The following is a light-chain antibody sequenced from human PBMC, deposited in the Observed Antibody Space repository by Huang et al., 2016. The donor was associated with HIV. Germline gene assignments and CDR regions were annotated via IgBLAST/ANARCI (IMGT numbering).Light chain of an antibody. Sequence: DIQMTQSPSSLSASVGDRVTITCRASQSISNYLNWYQQRPGKAPKRLISAASSLQSGVSSRFSGSGSGTDFTLSISSLQAEDFVTYYCQQSYTTPPTFGQGTKVEVK. CDR3: QQSYTTPPT. CDR2: AAS. CDR1: QSISNY. J-gene: IGKJ1*01. V-gene: IGKV1-39*01.